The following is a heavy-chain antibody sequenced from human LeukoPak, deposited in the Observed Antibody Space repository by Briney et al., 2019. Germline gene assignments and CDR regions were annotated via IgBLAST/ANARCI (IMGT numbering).Heavy chain of an antibody. CDR2: ISWNSGSI. CDR1: GFTFDDYA. Sequence: GRSLRLSCAASGFTFDDYAMHWVRQAPGKGLEWVSGISWNSGSIGYADSVKGRFTISRDNAKNSLYLQMNSLRAEDTALYYCEKDRPEHSSSLYNCFAPGGKETLATFSS. D-gene: IGHD6-6*01. V-gene: IGHV3-9*01. J-gene: IGHJ5*02. CDR3: EKDRPEHSSSLYNCFAP.